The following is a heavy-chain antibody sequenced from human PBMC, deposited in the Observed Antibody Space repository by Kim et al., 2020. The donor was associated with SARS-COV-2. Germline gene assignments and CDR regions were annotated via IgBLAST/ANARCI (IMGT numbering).Heavy chain of an antibody. V-gene: IGHV5-51*01. J-gene: IGHJ4*02. Sequence: RYSPSLQGQVTISADKSINTAYLRWRSLKASDTAIYYCARRGDYTWIPFDYWGQGTLVTVSS. CDR3: ARRGDYTWIPFDY. D-gene: IGHD3-3*01.